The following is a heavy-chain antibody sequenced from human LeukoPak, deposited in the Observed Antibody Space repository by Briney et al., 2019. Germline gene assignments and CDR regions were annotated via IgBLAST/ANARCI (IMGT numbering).Heavy chain of an antibody. D-gene: IGHD5-18*01. CDR2: INPNSGGT. CDR1: GYTFTGYY. CDR3: AAAVGSYGTFRFDY. Sequence: ASVKVSCEASGYTFTGYYMHWVRQAPGQGLEWMGWINPNSGGTNYAQKFQGRVTMTRDTSISTAYMELSRLRSDDTAVYYCAAAVGSYGTFRFDYWGQGTLVTVSS. J-gene: IGHJ4*02. V-gene: IGHV1-2*02.